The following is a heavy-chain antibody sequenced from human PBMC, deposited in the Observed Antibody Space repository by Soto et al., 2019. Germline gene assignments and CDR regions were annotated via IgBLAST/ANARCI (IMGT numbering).Heavy chain of an antibody. V-gene: IGHV3-33*01. J-gene: IGHJ4*02. CDR2: IWYDGSNK. D-gene: IGHD3-10*01. Sequence: GGSLRLSCAASGFTFSSYGMHWVRQAPGKGLEWVAGIWYDGSNKYYADSVKGRFTISRDNSKNTLYLQMNSLRAEDTAVYYCAREMVGWFGYIFDYWGQGTLVTVSS. CDR3: AREMVGWFGYIFDY. CDR1: GFTFSSYG.